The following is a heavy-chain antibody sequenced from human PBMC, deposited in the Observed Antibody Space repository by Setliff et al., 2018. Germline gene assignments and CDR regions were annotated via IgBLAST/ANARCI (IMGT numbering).Heavy chain of an antibody. CDR3: AKDPQIRFLEWLSRVYFDY. V-gene: IGHV3-23*01. J-gene: IGHJ4*02. CDR1: GFTFSSYA. CDR2: ISGSGGST. D-gene: IGHD3-3*01. Sequence: GGSLRLSCAASGFTFSSYAMSWVRQAPGKGLEWVSAISGSGGSTYYADSVKGRFTISRDNSKNTLYLQMNSLRAEDTAVYYCAKDPQIRFLEWLSRVYFDYWGQGTLVTVPS.